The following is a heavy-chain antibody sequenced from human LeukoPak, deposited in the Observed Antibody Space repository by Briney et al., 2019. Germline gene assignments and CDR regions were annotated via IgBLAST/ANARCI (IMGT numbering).Heavy chain of an antibody. Sequence: ASVKVSCKVSGYTLTELSMHWVRQAPGKGLEWMGGFDPEDGETIYAQKFQGRVTMTEDTSTDTAYMELSSLRSEDTAVYYCAGGRTDIVVVPATLRNYYFDYWGQGTLVTVSS. CDR2: FDPEDGET. CDR1: GYTLTELS. CDR3: AGGRTDIVVVPATLRNYYFDY. V-gene: IGHV1-24*01. J-gene: IGHJ4*02. D-gene: IGHD2-2*01.